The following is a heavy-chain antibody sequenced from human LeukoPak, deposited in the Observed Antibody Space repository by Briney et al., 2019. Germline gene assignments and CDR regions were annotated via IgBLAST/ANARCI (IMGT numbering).Heavy chain of an antibody. J-gene: IGHJ5*02. CDR3: AKDPDCSSTSCYDFRFDP. Sequence: GGSLRLSCAASGFTFSSYAMSWVRQAPGKGLEWVSAIGGGGGSTYYADSVKGRFTISRDNYKNTLYLQMNSLRAEDTAVYYCAKDPDCSSTSCYDFRFDPWGQGTLVTVSS. V-gene: IGHV3-23*01. CDR2: IGGGGGST. D-gene: IGHD2-2*01. CDR1: GFTFSSYA.